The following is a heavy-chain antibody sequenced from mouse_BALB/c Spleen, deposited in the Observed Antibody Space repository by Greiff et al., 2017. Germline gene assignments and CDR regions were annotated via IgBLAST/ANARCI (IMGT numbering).Heavy chain of an antibody. CDR3: ARTGYAMDY. J-gene: IGHJ4*01. D-gene: IGHD4-1*01. V-gene: IGHV3-6*02. Sequence: VQLKESGPGLVKPSQSLSLTCSVTGYSITSGYYWNWIRQFPGNKLEWMGYISYDGSNNYNPSLKNRISITRDTSKNQFFLKLNSVTTEDTATYYCARTGYAMDYWGQGTSVTVSS. CDR1: GYSITSGYY. CDR2: ISYDGSN.